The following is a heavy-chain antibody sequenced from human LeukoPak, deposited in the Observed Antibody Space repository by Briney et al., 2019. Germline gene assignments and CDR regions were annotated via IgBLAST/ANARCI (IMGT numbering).Heavy chain of an antibody. CDR1: GFTFSNFA. Sequence: PGGSLRLSCAASGFTFSNFAMSGVRQAPGKGLEWVSAISGSGDSTYYADSVKGRFTISRDNSKNTLYLQMNSLRAEDTAVYYCAKNRGNYYYFDYWGQGTLVTVSS. D-gene: IGHD4-11*01. V-gene: IGHV3-23*01. CDR2: ISGSGDST. J-gene: IGHJ4*02. CDR3: AKNRGNYYYFDY.